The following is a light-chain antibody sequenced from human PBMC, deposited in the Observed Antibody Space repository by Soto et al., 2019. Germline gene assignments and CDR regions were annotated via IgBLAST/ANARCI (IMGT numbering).Light chain of an antibody. CDR3: QQYGSSPTWT. Sequence: EIVLTQSPGTLSLSPGERATLSCRASQSVSSSYLAWYQQKPGQAPRLLIYGASSRATGIPDRFSGSGSGTDFTHTISRLGPEDFAVYYCQQYGSSPTWTFGQGTKVDIK. CDR1: QSVSSSY. J-gene: IGKJ1*01. CDR2: GAS. V-gene: IGKV3-20*01.